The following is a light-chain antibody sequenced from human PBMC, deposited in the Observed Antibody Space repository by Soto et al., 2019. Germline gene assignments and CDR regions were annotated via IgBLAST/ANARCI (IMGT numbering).Light chain of an antibody. J-gene: IGLJ1*01. V-gene: IGLV2-8*01. CDR3: SSYAGSNNYV. Sequence: QSALTQPPSASGSPGQSVTISCTGTSSDVGGYNYVSWYQQHPGKAPKLMIYEVSKRPSGVPDRFCGSKSGNTASLTVSGLQAEDEADYYCSSYAGSNNYVFGTGTKLTVL. CDR2: EVS. CDR1: SSDVGGYNY.